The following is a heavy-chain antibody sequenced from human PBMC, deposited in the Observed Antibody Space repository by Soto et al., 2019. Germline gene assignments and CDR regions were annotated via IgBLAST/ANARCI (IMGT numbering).Heavy chain of an antibody. Sequence: QVQLQESGPGLVKPSGTLSLTCAVSGGSISSSNWWSWVRQPPGKGLEWIGEIYHSGSTNYNPSRKSRVTISVDKSKNQFSLKLSSVTAADTAVYYCARAPYYYGSGSYSGGLYGMDVWGQGTTVTVSS. CDR1: GGSISSSNW. CDR3: ARAPYYYGSGSYSGGLYGMDV. J-gene: IGHJ6*02. CDR2: IYHSGST. D-gene: IGHD3-10*01. V-gene: IGHV4-4*02.